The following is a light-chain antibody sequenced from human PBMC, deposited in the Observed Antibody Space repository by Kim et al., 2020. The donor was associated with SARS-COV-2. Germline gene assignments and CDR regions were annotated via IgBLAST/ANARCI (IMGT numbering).Light chain of an antibody. CDR1: QDISNY. J-gene: IGKJ1*01. CDR2: AAS. V-gene: IGKV1-27*01. Sequence: ASVGDSVTITCRASQDISNYVVWYQQKPGKVPKVLIYAASALHSGVPSRFSGGGFGTDFTLTSSSLQPEDVATYYCQKYNAAPWTFGQGTKVDIK. CDR3: QKYNAAPWT.